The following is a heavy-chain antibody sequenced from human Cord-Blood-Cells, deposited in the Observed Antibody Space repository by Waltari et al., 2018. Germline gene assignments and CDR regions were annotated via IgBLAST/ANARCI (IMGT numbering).Heavy chain of an antibody. CDR2: IFISTNYI. D-gene: IGHD1-26*01. Sequence: EVQLVESGGGLVKPGGSLRLSCAASGFTSSSYSMNWVRQAPGKQLEEIFSIFISTNYIPYTNSVNARSSITRDNAENSVKLQKKSLPADATAAYYCARDGVGATTAFYIWVQGTMVTVSS. CDR1: GFTSSSYS. CDR3: ARDGVGATTAFYI. J-gene: IGHJ3*02. V-gene: IGHV3-21*06.